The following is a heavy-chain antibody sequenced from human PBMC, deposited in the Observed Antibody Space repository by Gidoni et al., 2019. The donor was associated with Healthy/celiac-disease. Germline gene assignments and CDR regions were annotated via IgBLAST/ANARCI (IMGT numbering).Heavy chain of an antibody. D-gene: IGHD4-17*01. Sequence: EVQLVESGGGLVQPGGSLRLSCAASGFTFSSYWMSWVRQAPGKGLEWVANIKQDGSEKYYVDSVKGRFTISRDNAKNSLYLQMNSLRAEDTAVYYCARMTVYYGGEFDAFDIWGQGTMVTVSS. J-gene: IGHJ3*02. V-gene: IGHV3-7*01. CDR1: GFTFSSYW. CDR2: IKQDGSEK. CDR3: ARMTVYYGGEFDAFDI.